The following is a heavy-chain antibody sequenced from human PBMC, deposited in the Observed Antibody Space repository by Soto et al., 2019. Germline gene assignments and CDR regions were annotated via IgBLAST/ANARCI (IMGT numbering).Heavy chain of an antibody. J-gene: IGHJ6*03. CDR3: ARDYYDGSGRPYYYYYYYMDV. CDR1: GYTFTSYY. Sequence: QVQLVQSGAEVNKPGASVKVSCKASGYTFTSYYMHWVRQAPGQGLEWMGIINPSGGSTSYAQQFQGRVTMTRDTSTSTVYMELSSLRSEDTAVYYGARDYYDGSGRPYYYYYYYMDVWGKGTTVTVSS. CDR2: INPSGGST. D-gene: IGHD3-10*01. V-gene: IGHV1-46*03.